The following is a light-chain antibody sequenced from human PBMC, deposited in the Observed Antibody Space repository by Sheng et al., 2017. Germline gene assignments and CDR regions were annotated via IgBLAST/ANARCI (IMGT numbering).Light chain of an antibody. J-gene: IGLJ2*01. V-gene: IGLV3-1*01. CDR1: KLGDRY. CDR2: QDN. CDR3: QAWDKSTETVV. Sequence: SYELTQPPSLSVSPGQTASITCSGEKLGDRYTSWYQQKAGQSPLLVIYQDNRRPSGIPERFSGSNSGNTVTLTISGTQALDEAAYYCQAWDKSTETVVFGGGTKLTVL.